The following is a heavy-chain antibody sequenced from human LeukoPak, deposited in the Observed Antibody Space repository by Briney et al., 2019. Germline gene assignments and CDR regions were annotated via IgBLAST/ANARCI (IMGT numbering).Heavy chain of an antibody. CDR3: ARAGYCSSTSCPAPYYYYYMDV. CDR1: GLVFRSYA. CDR2: INWNGGST. Sequence: GGSLRLSCAASGLVFRSYAMSWVRQAPGKGLEWVSGINWNGGSTGYADSVKGRFTISRDNAKNSLYLQMNSLRAEDTALYHCARAGYCSSTSCPAPYYYYYMDVWGKGTTVTVSS. J-gene: IGHJ6*03. V-gene: IGHV3-20*01. D-gene: IGHD2-2*01.